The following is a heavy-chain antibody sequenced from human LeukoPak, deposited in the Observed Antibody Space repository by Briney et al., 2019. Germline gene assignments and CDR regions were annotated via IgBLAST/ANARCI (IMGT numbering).Heavy chain of an antibody. D-gene: IGHD3-3*01. V-gene: IGHV1-69*02. CDR1: GGTFSSYT. CDR2: IIPILGIA. CDR3: ARIHDFWRNRFDP. Sequence: SVKVSCKASGGTFSSYTISWVRQAPGQGLEWMGRIIPILGIANYAQKFQGRVTITADKSTSTAYMELSSLRSEGTAVYYCARIHDFWRNRFDPWGQGTLVTVSS. J-gene: IGHJ5*02.